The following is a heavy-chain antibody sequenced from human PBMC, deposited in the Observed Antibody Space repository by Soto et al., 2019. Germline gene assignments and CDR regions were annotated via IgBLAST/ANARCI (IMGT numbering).Heavy chain of an antibody. J-gene: IGHJ4*02. CDR1: GFTFSMYW. CDR2: ISDDGSRA. D-gene: IGHD3-10*01. V-gene: IGHV3-74*01. CDR3: TRGQRPSSVGTGAF. Sequence: PGGSLRLSCTASGFTFSMYWMHWVRQVPGKGPEWVSRISDDGSRADYADSVKGRFTISRDNAKNTLYLEMHVLRADDTAAYYCTRGQRPSSVGTGAFWGQGTPVTVSS.